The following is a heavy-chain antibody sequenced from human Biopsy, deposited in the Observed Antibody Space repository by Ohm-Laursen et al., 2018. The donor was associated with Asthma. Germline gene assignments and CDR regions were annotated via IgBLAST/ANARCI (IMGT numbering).Heavy chain of an antibody. D-gene: IGHD3-10*01. CDR2: INPNSGNT. J-gene: IGHJ6*02. Sequence: ASVKVSCKASGYTFNAYYIHWVRQAPGHEFEWMGRINPNSGNTHHAHKFQGRVTMTRDTSISTVYMELTSLRSDDTAVYYCARAPQPQNYGSGNAQYGLDVWGQGTTVTVSS. CDR1: GYTFNAYY. CDR3: ARAPQPQNYGSGNAQYGLDV. V-gene: IGHV1-2*06.